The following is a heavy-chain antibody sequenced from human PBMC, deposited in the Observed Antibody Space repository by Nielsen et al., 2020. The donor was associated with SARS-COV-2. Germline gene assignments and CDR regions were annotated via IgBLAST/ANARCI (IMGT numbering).Heavy chain of an antibody. D-gene: IGHD6-6*01. Sequence: ASVKVSCKASGYTFTGYYMHWVRQAPGQGLEWMGWINPNSGGTNYAQKFQGWVTMTRDTSISTAYMELSRLRSDDTAVYYCARVEVRYSSSSWGAFDIWGQGTMVTVSS. V-gene: IGHV1-2*04. J-gene: IGHJ3*02. CDR1: GYTFTGYY. CDR2: INPNSGGT. CDR3: ARVEVRYSSSSWGAFDI.